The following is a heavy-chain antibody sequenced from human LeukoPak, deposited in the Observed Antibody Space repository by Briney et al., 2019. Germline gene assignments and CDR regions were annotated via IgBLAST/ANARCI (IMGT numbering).Heavy chain of an antibody. CDR1: GFTFSSYG. CDR2: ISYDGSNK. V-gene: IGHV3-30*18. Sequence: GGSLRLSCAASGFTFSSYGMHWVRQAPGKGLAWVAVISYDGSNKYYADSVKGRFTISRDNSKNTLYLQMNSLRAEDTAVYYCAKDHDDWGQGTLVTVSS. J-gene: IGHJ4*02. CDR3: AKDHDD.